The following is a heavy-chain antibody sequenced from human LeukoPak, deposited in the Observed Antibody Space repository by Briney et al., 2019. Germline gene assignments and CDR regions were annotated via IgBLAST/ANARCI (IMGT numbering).Heavy chain of an antibody. CDR2: IWYDGSNE. CDR1: GFSFSNSG. J-gene: IGHJ3*01. Sequence: TGGSLRLSCAASGFSFSNSGMHWVRQAPGKGLEWVAVIWYDGSNEYYADAVKGRFTISRDNSKNTVHLQTNSLRVEDTSVYYCAREISMFVNAFDLWGQGTLVTVTS. V-gene: IGHV3-33*01. CDR3: AREISMFVNAFDL. D-gene: IGHD3-10*02.